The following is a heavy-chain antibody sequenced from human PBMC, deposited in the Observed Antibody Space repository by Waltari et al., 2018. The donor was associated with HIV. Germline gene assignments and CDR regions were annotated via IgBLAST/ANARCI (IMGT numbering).Heavy chain of an antibody. CDR3: ARETYDSSGYRFDY. V-gene: IGHV1-2*06. D-gene: IGHD3-22*01. Sequence: VQLVQSGAEVKKPGASVKVSCKASGYTFTGYYLSWVRQAPGQGLEWMGRINPNSGGTNYAQKFQGRVTMTRDTSISTAYMELSRLRSDDTAVYYCARETYDSSGYRFDYWGQGTLVTVSS. CDR2: INPNSGGT. J-gene: IGHJ4*02. CDR1: GYTFTGYY.